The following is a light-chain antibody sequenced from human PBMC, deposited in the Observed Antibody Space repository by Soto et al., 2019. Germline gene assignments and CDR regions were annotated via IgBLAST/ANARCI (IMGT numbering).Light chain of an antibody. CDR3: VQSIQLPSIT. V-gene: IGKV2D-29*01. CDR1: QSLLHSDGKTY. Sequence: DIVMTQSPLSLSVTPGQPASISCKSSQSLLHSDGKTYLYWYLQKPGQPPQLLISAVSNRFSGXPXRXTGSGSGTDFTLKISRVEAEDVGIYYCVQSIQLPSITFGQGTRLEIK. CDR2: AVS. J-gene: IGKJ5*01.